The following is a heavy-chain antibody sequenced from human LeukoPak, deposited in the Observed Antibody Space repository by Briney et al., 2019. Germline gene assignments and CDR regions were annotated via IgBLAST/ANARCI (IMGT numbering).Heavy chain of an antibody. CDR3: ARAEWDLIYRH. J-gene: IGHJ1*01. CDR1: GFIVGNNY. CDR2: IYSGGNT. D-gene: IGHD1-26*01. Sequence: GGSLRLSCAASGFIVGNNYMSWVRQAPGKGLEWVSVIYSGGNTYYADSVKGRFTVSRDHSQNTLYFQMNSLRAEDTAVYYCARAEWDLIYRHWGQGTLVTVSS. V-gene: IGHV3-53*01.